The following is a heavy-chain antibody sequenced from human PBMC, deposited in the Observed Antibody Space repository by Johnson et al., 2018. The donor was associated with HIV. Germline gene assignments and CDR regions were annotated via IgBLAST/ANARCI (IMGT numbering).Heavy chain of an antibody. CDR2: ISWNGGDT. CDR3: AKDGSGDVRGAFDI. Sequence: VQLVESGGGLVKPGGSLRFSCAASGFIFTKAWMSWVRQAPGKGLEWVSGISWNGGDTGYAYSVRGRFTISRDNAKNSLYLQTNSLRVEDTALYYCAKDGSGDVRGAFDIWGQGTMV. CDR1: GFIFTKAW. D-gene: IGHD3-10*02. V-gene: IGHV3-20*04. J-gene: IGHJ3*02.